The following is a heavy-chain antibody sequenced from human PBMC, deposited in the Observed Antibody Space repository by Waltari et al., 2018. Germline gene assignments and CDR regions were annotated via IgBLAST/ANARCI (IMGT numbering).Heavy chain of an antibody. CDR2: IHGSGRI. Sequence: QVQLQESGPGLVKPSGTLSVTCAVSCDSISGSFGWSWVRQTPGKGLEWIGQIHGSGRINYNPSLESRVTVSRDTSTNQFSLKLTSATAADTAVYFCARDRGRGLYLDSWGQGILVTVSP. D-gene: IGHD5-12*01. V-gene: IGHV4-4*02. CDR3: ARDRGRGLYLDS. CDR1: CDSISGSFG. J-gene: IGHJ4*02.